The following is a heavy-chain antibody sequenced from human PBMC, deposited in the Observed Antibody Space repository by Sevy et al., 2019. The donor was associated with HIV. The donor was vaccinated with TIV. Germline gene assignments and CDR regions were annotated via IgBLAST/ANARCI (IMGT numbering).Heavy chain of an antibody. Sequence: GGSLRLSCAASGFTFSSYWMSWVRQAPGKGLEWVANIKQDGSEKYYVDSVKGRFTISRDNAKNSLYLQMNSLRAEYTAVYYCAREGRGYDILTGYYASHFDYWGQGTLVTVSS. J-gene: IGHJ4*02. V-gene: IGHV3-7*01. D-gene: IGHD3-9*01. CDR3: AREGRGYDILTGYYASHFDY. CDR1: GFTFSSYW. CDR2: IKQDGSEK.